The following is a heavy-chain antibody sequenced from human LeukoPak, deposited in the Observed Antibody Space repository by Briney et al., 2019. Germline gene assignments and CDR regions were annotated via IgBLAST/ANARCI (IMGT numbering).Heavy chain of an antibody. J-gene: IGHJ4*02. D-gene: IGHD2-2*01. CDR1: GFTFSSYA. CDR3: AKVGSDCSSTSCSYYFDY. Sequence: GGSLRLSCAASGFTFSSYAMSWVRQAPGKGLEWVSAISGSGGSTYYADSVKGRFTISRDNSKNTLYLQMNSLRAEDTAVYYCAKVGSDCSSTSCSYYFDYWGQGTLVTASS. V-gene: IGHV3-23*01. CDR2: ISGSGGST.